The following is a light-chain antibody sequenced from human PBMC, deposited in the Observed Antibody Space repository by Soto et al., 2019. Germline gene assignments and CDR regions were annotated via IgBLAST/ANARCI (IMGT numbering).Light chain of an antibody. V-gene: IGKV3-11*01. CDR2: GAS. CDR3: QHRSRSPLT. J-gene: IGKJ1*01. Sequence: EIVMTQSPATLSLFPGDRATLSCRASQSVSGNLAWYKQKPGQAPRLLIYGASARATGIPAKFSGSGSGTEFTLTINSLEPEDFADYYCQHRSRSPLTFGQGTKVDIK. CDR1: QSVSGN.